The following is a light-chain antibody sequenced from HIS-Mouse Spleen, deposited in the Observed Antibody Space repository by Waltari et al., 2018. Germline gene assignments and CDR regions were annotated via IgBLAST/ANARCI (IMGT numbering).Light chain of an antibody. V-gene: IGLV2-23*01. CDR1: SSDVGSYNL. CDR2: EGS. Sequence: QSALTQPASVSGSPGPSFTISCTGTSSDVGSYNLVSWYQQHPGKAPKLMIYEGSKRPSGVSNRFSGSKSGNTASLTISGLQAEDEADYYCCSYAGSSTWVFGGGTKLTVL. J-gene: IGLJ3*02. CDR3: CSYAGSSTWV.